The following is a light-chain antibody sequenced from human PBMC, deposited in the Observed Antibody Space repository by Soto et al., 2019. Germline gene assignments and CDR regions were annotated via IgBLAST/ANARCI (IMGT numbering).Light chain of an antibody. Sequence: EVVMTQSPATLSVSPGERATLSCRASQTINSNLAWYQQKPGQAPRLLIHGATTRATGIPGRFSGSGSGTEFTLTISSLQSEDIAVYYCQQYSTSPRTFGQGTKVDIK. V-gene: IGKV3-15*01. CDR2: GAT. CDR3: QQYSTSPRT. J-gene: IGKJ1*01. CDR1: QTINSN.